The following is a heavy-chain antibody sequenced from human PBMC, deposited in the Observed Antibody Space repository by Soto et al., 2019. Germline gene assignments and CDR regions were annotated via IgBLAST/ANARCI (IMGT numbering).Heavy chain of an antibody. CDR2: ISYDGSNK. CDR3: ARDSFSSTGLDY. V-gene: IGHV3-30-3*01. D-gene: IGHD2-2*01. J-gene: IGHJ4*02. Sequence: GGSLRLSCAASGFTFSGYAMHWVRQAPGKGLEWVAVISYDGSNKYYADSVKGRFTISRDNSKNTLYLQMNSLRAEDTAVYYCARDSFSSTGLDYWGQGTLVTVSS. CDR1: GFTFSGYA.